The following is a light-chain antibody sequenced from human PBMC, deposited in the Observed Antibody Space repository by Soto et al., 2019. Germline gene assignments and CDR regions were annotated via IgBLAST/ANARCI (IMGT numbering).Light chain of an antibody. J-gene: IGKJ1*01. CDR1: QSVRSSY. CDR2: GAS. CDR3: KQYNNWWT. V-gene: IGKV3-15*01. Sequence: EIVLTQSPGTLSLSPWESATISCRASQSVRSSYLAWYQQKPGQAPRLLIYGASTRDTGIQARLSGSGSGTELTLTISSMQSEDFAVYYCKQYNNWWTFGQGTKVDIK.